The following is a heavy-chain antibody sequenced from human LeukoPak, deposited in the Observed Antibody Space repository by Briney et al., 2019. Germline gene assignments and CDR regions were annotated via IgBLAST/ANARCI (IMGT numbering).Heavy chain of an antibody. D-gene: IGHD1-14*01. V-gene: IGHV3-30*02. CDR2: IRCDGSNK. CDR1: GFTFSSYG. CDR3: ARNRGAGYFDY. Sequence: GGSLRLSCAASGFTFSSYGVHWVRQAPGKGLEWVAFIRCDGSNKYYADSVKGRFTISRDNSKNTLYLQMNSLRAEDTAVYYCARNRGAGYFDYWGQGTLVTVSS. J-gene: IGHJ4*02.